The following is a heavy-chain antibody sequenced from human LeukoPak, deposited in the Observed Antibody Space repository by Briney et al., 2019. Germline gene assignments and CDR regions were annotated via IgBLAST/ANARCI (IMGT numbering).Heavy chain of an antibody. CDR3: VRGKANSCGYYYVDF. D-gene: IGHD3-22*01. J-gene: IGHJ4*02. CDR2: LYHSGST. Sequence: PSETLSLTPAVSGDSACGDNSWGWAPQPPGKGLGWIGSLYHSGSTYYNPSLKSRVTISIDTSKNKFSLRMSSVTAADTAVYDCVRGKANSCGYYYVDFGGQGTLVTVSS. CDR1: GDSACGDNS. V-gene: IGHV4-38-2*01.